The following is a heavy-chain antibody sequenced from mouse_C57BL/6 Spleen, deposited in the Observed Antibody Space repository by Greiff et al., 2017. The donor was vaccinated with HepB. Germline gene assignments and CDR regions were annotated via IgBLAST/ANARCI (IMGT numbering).Heavy chain of an antibody. J-gene: IGHJ2*01. D-gene: IGHD5-1*01. V-gene: IGHV1-82*01. CDR3: ARYLYYFDY. CDR1: GYAFSSSW. Sequence: VQLQQSGPELVKPGASVKISCKASGYAFSSSWMNWVKQRPGKGLEWIGRIYPGDGDTNYNGKFKGKATLTADKSSSTAYMQLSSLTSEDSAVYFCARYLYYFDYWGQGTTLTVSS. CDR2: IYPGDGDT.